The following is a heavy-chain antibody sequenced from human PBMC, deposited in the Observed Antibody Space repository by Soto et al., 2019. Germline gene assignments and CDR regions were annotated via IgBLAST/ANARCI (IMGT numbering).Heavy chain of an antibody. Sequence: QVQLVQSGAEVKKPGASVKVSCKASGYTFTSYGISWVRQAPGQGLEWMGWISAYNGNTNYAQKLQGRVTMTTDTSTSTAYRELRSLRSDDTAVYYCARDLGYCSSTSCSFDYWGQGTLVTVSS. CDR1: GYTFTSYG. D-gene: IGHD2-2*01. V-gene: IGHV1-18*04. CDR2: ISAYNGNT. J-gene: IGHJ4*02. CDR3: ARDLGYCSSTSCSFDY.